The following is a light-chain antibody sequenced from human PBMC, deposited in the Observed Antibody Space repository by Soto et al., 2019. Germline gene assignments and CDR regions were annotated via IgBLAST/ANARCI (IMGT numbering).Light chain of an antibody. CDR2: DAS. J-gene: IGKJ1*01. V-gene: IGKV1-39*01. Sequence: DIQMTQSPSSLPASVGDRVTITCRASRNIDNFLNWYHQKPGKAPKLLIYDASSLQSGVPSRFSGSGSGTNFTLTISSLQPEDFGTYYYQQSYISPRTFGQGTRVDIE. CDR3: QQSYISPRT. CDR1: RNIDNF.